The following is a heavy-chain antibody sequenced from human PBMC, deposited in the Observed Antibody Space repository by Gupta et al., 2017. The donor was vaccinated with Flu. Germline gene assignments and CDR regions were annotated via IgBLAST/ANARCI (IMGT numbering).Heavy chain of an antibody. J-gene: IGHJ4*02. CDR1: GFPFSGYS. V-gene: IGHV3-48*02. D-gene: IGHD2-8*02. Sequence: EVQVVESGGGLVQPGGSLRLSCAASGFPFSGYSLNWVRQAPGKGLQWLSYISSSGSSKYYADSVKGRFTISRDNAKNSLYLQMNSLRDEDTAVYYCARDAAWSFDHWGQGTLVTVSS. CDR2: ISSSGSSK. CDR3: ARDAAWSFDH.